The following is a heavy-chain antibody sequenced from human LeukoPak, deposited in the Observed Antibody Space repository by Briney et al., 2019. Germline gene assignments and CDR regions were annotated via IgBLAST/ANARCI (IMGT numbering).Heavy chain of an antibody. V-gene: IGHV3-53*01. CDR1: GFSVTNNY. Sequence: GGSLRLSCAVSGFSVTNNYMSWVRQAPGKGLEWVSVFYVGGATYYADSVKGRFTTSRDNSENTLYLQMRSLRAEDTAVYYCARGDGYNFFDYWGQGTLVTVSS. CDR3: ARGDGYNFFDY. D-gene: IGHD5-24*01. J-gene: IGHJ4*02. CDR2: FYVGGAT.